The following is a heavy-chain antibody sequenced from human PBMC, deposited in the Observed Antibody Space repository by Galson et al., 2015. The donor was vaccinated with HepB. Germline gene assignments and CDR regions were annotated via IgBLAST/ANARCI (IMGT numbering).Heavy chain of an antibody. CDR3: ARATLGWFDP. Sequence: SLRLSCAASGFTFSDYYMSWIRQAPGKGLEWVSYISSSGSTPISYEDSVKGRFTISRDNAKNSLYLQMNSLRAEDTAVYFCARATLGWFDPWGQGTLVTVSS. J-gene: IGHJ5*02. D-gene: IGHD2/OR15-2a*01. V-gene: IGHV3-11*01. CDR1: GFTFSDYY. CDR2: ISSSGSTPI.